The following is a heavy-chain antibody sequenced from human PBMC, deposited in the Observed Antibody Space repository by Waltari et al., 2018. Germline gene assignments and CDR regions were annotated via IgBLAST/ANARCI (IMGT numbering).Heavy chain of an antibody. D-gene: IGHD3-10*01. CDR1: GGTFSSYA. J-gene: IGHJ6*02. V-gene: IGHV1-69*13. CDR2: IIPIFGTA. CDR3: ARESEGYGSGSRYYYYYGMDV. Sequence: QVQLVQSGAEVKKPGSSVKVSCKASGGTFSSYAISWVRQAPGHGLEWMGGIIPIFGTANYAQKFQGRVTITADESTSTAYMELSSLRSEDTAVYYCARESEGYGSGSRYYYYYGMDVWGQGTTVTVSS.